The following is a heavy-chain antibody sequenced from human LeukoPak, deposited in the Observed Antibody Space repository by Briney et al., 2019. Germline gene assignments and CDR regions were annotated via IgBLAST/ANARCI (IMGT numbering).Heavy chain of an antibody. CDR3: ARLLGGYSGYDPFDY. CDR2: IYPGDSDT. CDR1: GYSFTSYW. D-gene: IGHD5-12*01. V-gene: IGHV5-51*01. Sequence: GESLKISCKGSGYSFTSYWIGWVRQMPGKGLEWMGIIYPGDSDTRYSPSFQGQVTISADKSISTGYLQWSSLKASDTAMYYCARLLGGYSGYDPFDYWGQGTLVTVSS. J-gene: IGHJ4*02.